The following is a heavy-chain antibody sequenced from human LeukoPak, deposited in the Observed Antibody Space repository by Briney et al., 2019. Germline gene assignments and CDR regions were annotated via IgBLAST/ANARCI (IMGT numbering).Heavy chain of an antibody. Sequence: ASVKVSCKASGYTFTGYYMHWVRQAPGQGLEWMGWINPNSGGTNYAQKFQGRVTMTRDTSISTAYMELSRLRSDDTAVYYCARAPDDANWFDPWGQGTLVTVSS. V-gene: IGHV1-2*02. CDR1: GYTFTGYY. CDR2: INPNSGGT. J-gene: IGHJ5*02. CDR3: ARAPDDANWFDP.